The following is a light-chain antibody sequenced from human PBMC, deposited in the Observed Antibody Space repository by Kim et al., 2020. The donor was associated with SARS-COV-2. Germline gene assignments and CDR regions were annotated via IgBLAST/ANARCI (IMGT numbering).Light chain of an antibody. Sequence: APGQTATMTCGGDNIGSKRVHWYQQRPGQAPVLVSYDDGERPSGIPERFSGSNSRNTATLTITRVEAGDEADYYCQVWDATKDRYVFGSGTKVTVL. CDR3: QVWDATKDRYV. CDR2: DDG. V-gene: IGLV3-21*02. CDR1: NIGSKR. J-gene: IGLJ1*01.